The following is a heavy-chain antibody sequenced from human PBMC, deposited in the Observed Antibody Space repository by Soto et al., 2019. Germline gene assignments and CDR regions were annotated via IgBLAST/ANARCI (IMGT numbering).Heavy chain of an antibody. Sequence: QVQLVESGGGVVQPEKSLRLSCAASGFTFNSYGMHWVRQAPGKGLEWVAVISYDGSIKYYADSVKGRFTISRDNSKNTLYLQMNSLRADDMAVYYCANPYCSGGSCSPLYFDYWGQGTLVTVSS. D-gene: IGHD2-15*01. V-gene: IGHV3-30*18. CDR3: ANPYCSGGSCSPLYFDY. J-gene: IGHJ4*02. CDR1: GFTFNSYG. CDR2: ISYDGSIK.